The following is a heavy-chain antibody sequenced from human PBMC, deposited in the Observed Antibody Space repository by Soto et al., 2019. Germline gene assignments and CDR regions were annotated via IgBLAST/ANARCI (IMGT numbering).Heavy chain of an antibody. V-gene: IGHV4-39*01. Sequence: QLQLQESGPGLVKPSETLSLTCTVSGGSISSSSYYWGWIRQPPGKGLEWIGSIYYSGSTYYNPSLKSRVTISVDTSKNQFSLKRSSVTAADTAVYYCARHSIDYGDYGAYFVYWGQGTLVTVSS. CDR3: ARHSIDYGDYGAYFVY. J-gene: IGHJ4*02. CDR1: GGSISSSSYY. CDR2: IYYSGST. D-gene: IGHD4-17*01.